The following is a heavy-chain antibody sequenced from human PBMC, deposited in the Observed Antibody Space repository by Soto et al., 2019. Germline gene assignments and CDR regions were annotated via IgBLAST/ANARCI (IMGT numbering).Heavy chain of an antibody. CDR2: FYPGDSDT. CDR1: GYSFSSYW. V-gene: IGHV5-51*01. J-gene: IGHJ6*02. Sequence: GESLKISCKASGYSFSSYWIGWVRQMPGKGLEWMGIFYPGDSDTKYSPSFQGQVTISADKSISTAYLQWSSLKASDTAMYYCVRMGFSGGGYLPYYYYGMDIWGQGTTVTVSS. CDR3: VRMGFSGGGYLPYYYYGMDI. D-gene: IGHD5-12*01.